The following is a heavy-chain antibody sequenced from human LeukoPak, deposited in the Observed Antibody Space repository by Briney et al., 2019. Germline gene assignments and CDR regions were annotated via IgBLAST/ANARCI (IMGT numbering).Heavy chain of an antibody. Sequence: GGSLRLSCAASGFTFSSYGMHWVRQAPGKGLEWVAVIWYDGSSKYYADSVKGRFTISRDNSKNTLYLQMNSLRAEDTAVYYCARDQRVVGSSGLQSAFDIWGQGTMVTVSS. CDR1: GFTFSSYG. CDR3: ARDQRVVGSSGLQSAFDI. V-gene: IGHV3-33*01. CDR2: IWYDGSSK. J-gene: IGHJ3*02. D-gene: IGHD3-22*01.